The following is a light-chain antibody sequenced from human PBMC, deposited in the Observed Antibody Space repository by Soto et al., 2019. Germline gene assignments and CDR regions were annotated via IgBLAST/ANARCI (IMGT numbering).Light chain of an antibody. CDR1: QSISSY. J-gene: IGKJ4*01. CDR3: QRSFSTPLT. Sequence: DIQMTQSPSSLSASVGDRVTITCRASQSISSYLHWYQQKPGKAPKRLIYAASSLQSGVPSRFSGSGSGTDFTLTISSLHPEDFATYYCQRSFSTPLTFGGGTKVEIK. V-gene: IGKV1-39*01. CDR2: AAS.